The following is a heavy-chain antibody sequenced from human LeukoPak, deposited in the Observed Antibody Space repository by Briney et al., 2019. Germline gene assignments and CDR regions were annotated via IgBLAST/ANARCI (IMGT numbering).Heavy chain of an antibody. CDR2: INHSGST. J-gene: IGHJ6*02. CDR1: GGSFSGYY. Sequence: SETLSLTCAVYGGSFSGYYWSWIRQPPGKGLEWIGEINHSGSTNYNPSLKSRVAISVDTSKNQFSLKLSSVTAADTAVYYRARIHGIAARSRDYYYYGMDVWGQGTTVTVSS. D-gene: IGHD6-6*01. V-gene: IGHV4-34*01. CDR3: ARIHGIAARSRDYYYYGMDV.